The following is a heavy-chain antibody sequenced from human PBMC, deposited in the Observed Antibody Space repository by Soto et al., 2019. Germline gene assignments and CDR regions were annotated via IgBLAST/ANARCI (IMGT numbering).Heavy chain of an antibody. Sequence: EVQLVESGGGLVQPGGSLRLTCAASGFTFSIYSMNWVRQAPGKGLEWVSYIMPGSSHIFYADSVKGRFTISRDNAKNSLYLQMNSLRAEDTAVYYCAIEKVGATSIYVFDIWGQGTMVTVSS. D-gene: IGHD1-26*01. CDR2: IMPGSSHI. V-gene: IGHV3-48*01. J-gene: IGHJ3*02. CDR3: AIEKVGATSIYVFDI. CDR1: GFTFSIYS.